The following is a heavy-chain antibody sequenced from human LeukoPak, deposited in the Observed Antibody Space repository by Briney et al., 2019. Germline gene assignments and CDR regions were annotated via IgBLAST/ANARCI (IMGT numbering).Heavy chain of an antibody. CDR2: IWDDGSQK. Sequence: GSLRLSCATSGFNFRTHGMHWARQAPGKGLEWVALIWDDGSQKYYAEFVEGGFFISRDGSQNTPYLQMNSLRMEDTALYYCATSYSNGWPLGYHDFWGPGTLVTVSS. D-gene: IGHD4-11*01. CDR3: ATSYSNGWPLGYHDF. CDR1: GFNFRTHG. J-gene: IGHJ4*02. V-gene: IGHV3-30*02.